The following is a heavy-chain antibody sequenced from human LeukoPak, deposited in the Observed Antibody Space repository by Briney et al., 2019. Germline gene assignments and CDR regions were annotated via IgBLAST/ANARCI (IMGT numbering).Heavy chain of an antibody. CDR1: GXTFNSYE. Sequence: GGSLRLSCAASGXTFNSYEMNWVRQAPGKGLEWISYITSDGNTIYSADSVKGRFTISRDDAKNSLYLQMSSLRAEDTAVYYCSSSPGSYPYPFDYWGQGTLVTVSS. CDR2: ITSDGNTI. D-gene: IGHD3-10*01. CDR3: SSSPGSYPYPFDY. J-gene: IGHJ4*02. V-gene: IGHV3-48*03.